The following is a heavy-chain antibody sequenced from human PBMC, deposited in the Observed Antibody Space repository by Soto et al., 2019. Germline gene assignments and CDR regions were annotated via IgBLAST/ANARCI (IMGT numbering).Heavy chain of an antibody. V-gene: IGHV4-39*01. CDR2: IFYTGRT. Sequence: SETLSLTCTVSDGSISTSSYYWGWIRQSPGKGLEWIGTIFYTGRTYYNPSLESRVTLSVDTSKNQFSLHLTSVTAADTAVYYCTRQHPHHYDSSGYFDYWGQGALVNVSS. CDR1: DGSISTSSYY. D-gene: IGHD3-22*01. J-gene: IGHJ4*02. CDR3: TRQHPHHYDSSGYFDY.